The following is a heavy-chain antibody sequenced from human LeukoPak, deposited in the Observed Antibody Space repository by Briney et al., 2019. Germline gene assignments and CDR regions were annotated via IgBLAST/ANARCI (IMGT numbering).Heavy chain of an antibody. D-gene: IGHD3-10*01. CDR3: ARLSRGSGRDAFDI. Sequence: PGGSLRLSCAASGFTFSSYSMNWVRQAPGKGLEWVSSISSSSSYIYYADSVKGRFTISRDNAKNSLYLQMNSLTAEDTAVYYCARLSRGSGRDAFDIWGQGTMVTVSA. CDR2: ISSSSSYI. V-gene: IGHV3-21*01. J-gene: IGHJ3*02. CDR1: GFTFSSYS.